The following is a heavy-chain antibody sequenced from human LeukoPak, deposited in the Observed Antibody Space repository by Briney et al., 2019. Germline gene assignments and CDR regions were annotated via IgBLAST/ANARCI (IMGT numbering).Heavy chain of an antibody. CDR2: INPNSGGT. V-gene: IGHV1-2*02. D-gene: IGHD1-26*01. CDR3: AILRATTRWYFDL. J-gene: IGHJ2*01. Sequence: ASVKVSCKASGYTFTGYYMHWVRQAPGQGLEWMGWINPNSGGTNYAQKFQGRVTMTRDTSISTAYMELSRLRSDDTAVYYCAILRATTRWYFDLWGRGTLVTVSS. CDR1: GYTFTGYY.